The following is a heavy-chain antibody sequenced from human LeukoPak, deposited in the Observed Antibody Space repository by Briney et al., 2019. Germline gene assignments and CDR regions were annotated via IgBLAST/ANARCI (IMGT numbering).Heavy chain of an antibody. Sequence: PSETLSLTCTVSGGSISSYYWSWIRQPPGKGLEWIGYIYYSGSTNYNPSLKSRVTISVDTSKNQFSLKLSSVTAADTAVYYCARGDIHYYDSSYAFDIWGQGTMVTVSS. CDR2: IYYSGST. D-gene: IGHD3-22*01. V-gene: IGHV4-59*01. J-gene: IGHJ3*02. CDR1: GGSISSYY. CDR3: ARGDIHYYDSSYAFDI.